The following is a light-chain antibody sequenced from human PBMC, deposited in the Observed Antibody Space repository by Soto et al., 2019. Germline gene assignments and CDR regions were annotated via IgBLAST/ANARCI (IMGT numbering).Light chain of an antibody. CDR2: GAS. V-gene: IGKV3-20*01. J-gene: IGKJ2*01. Sequence: EIVLTQSPGTLSLSPGERATLSCRASQSVSSSYLAWYQQKPGQAPRLLIYGASSRATGIPDRFSGSGSGTDFTLTVNRLEPEDVAVYFCQQYGSSSVTFGQGTKLEIK. CDR3: QQYGSSSVT. CDR1: QSVSSSY.